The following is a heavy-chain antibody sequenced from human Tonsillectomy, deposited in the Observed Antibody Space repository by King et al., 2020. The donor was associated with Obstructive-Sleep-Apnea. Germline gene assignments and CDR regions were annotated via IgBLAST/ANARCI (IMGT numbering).Heavy chain of an antibody. CDR1: GFSFSSYA. D-gene: IGHD3-10*01. J-gene: IGHJ6*02. Sequence: VQLVESGGGVVQPGGSLRLSCAVSGFSFSSYAMHWVRQAPGKGLEWVAVISYDGSNKHYADSVKGRFTISRDNSKNTLYLQMNSLRAEDTAVYYCARRRVRGATYYYGMDVWGQGTTVTVSS. CDR3: ARRRVRGATYYYGMDV. CDR2: ISYDGSNK. V-gene: IGHV3-30-3*01.